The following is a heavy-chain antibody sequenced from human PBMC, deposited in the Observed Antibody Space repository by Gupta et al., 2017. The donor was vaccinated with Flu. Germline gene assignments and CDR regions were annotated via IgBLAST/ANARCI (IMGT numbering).Heavy chain of an antibody. D-gene: IGHD1-26*01. J-gene: IGHJ3*01. CDR2: LSPTNART. V-gene: IGHV3-23*01. CDR3: AKPRNSGLYGAFDG. CDR1: GFPFSNHV. Sequence: EVQLLESGGGLAQPGGSLRLSCAASGFPFSNHVMSWVRQAPGRGLEWVSALSPTNARTYYADSVKGRFTISRDSSKNTLYLQMTSLRAEDTAIYFCAKPRNSGLYGAFDGWGQGTLVTVSS.